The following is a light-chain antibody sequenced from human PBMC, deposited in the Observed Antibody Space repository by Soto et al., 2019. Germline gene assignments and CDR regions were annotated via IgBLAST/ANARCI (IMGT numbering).Light chain of an antibody. CDR1: SRHSSYA. V-gene: IGLV4-69*01. CDR2: LNSDGRH. CDR3: QTWGTGILV. J-gene: IGLJ2*01. Sequence: QPVLTQSPSASASLGASVKLTCTLSSRHSSYAIAWHQQQPEKGPRYLMKLNSDGRHTKGDGIPDRFSGSSSGTERYLTISSLQSEDEADYYCQTWGTGILVFGGGTKLTV.